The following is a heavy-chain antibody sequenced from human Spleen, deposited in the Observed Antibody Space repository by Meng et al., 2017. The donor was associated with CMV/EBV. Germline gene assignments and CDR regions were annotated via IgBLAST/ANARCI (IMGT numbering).Heavy chain of an antibody. D-gene: IGHD1-26*01. CDR3: ARDHPYIEGATPLYFYGMDV. CDR2: ISVYNDNT. Sequence: ASVKVSCKASGYTFTSFGISWVRQAPGQGLEWMGWISVYNDNTKYVEKVQDRITMTTDTSTSTAYMELRSLRSDDTAVYYCARDHPYIEGATPLYFYGMDVWGQGTTVTSP. J-gene: IGHJ6*02. CDR1: GYTFTSFG. V-gene: IGHV1-18*01.